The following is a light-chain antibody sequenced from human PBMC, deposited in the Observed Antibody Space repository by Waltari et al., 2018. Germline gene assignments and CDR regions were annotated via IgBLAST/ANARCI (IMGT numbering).Light chain of an antibody. CDR2: DVV. CDR3: CSYVGSNVV. CDR1: RSDFNGYNY. J-gene: IGLJ2*01. Sequence: QSALTQPRSVSGSPGQSVTISCSGTRSDFNGYNYVSWYQQLPGKAPKLMIYDVVKRPSGVPDRFSASKSGNTASLTISGLQAEDEADYYCCSYVGSNVVFGGGTKLTVL. V-gene: IGLV2-11*01.